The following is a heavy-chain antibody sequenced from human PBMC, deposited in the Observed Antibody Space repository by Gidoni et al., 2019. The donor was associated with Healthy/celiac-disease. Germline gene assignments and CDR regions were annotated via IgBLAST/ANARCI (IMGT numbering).Heavy chain of an antibody. V-gene: IGHV3-33*01. D-gene: IGHD3-10*01. CDR3: ARDLRGDGMDV. CDR1: GFTFSSYG. J-gene: IGHJ6*02. CDR2: IWYDGSNK. Sequence: QVQLVESGGGVVQPGRSLRLSCAASGFTFSSYGMHWVRQAPGKGLEWVAVIWYDGSNKYYADSVKGRFTISRDNSKNTLYLQMNSLRAEDTAVYYCARDLRGDGMDVWGQGTTVTVSS.